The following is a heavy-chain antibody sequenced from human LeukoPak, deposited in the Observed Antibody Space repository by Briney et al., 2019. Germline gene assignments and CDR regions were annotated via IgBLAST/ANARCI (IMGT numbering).Heavy chain of an antibody. CDR1: GDSISSSSYY. CDR3: ARHRAPLNSYGGGRWFDP. J-gene: IGHJ5*02. Sequence: PSETLSLTCTVSGDSISSSSYYWGWIRQPPGKGLEWIGSIYSSGSTYYNPSLKSRVTISVDTSKNQFSLKLSSVTAADTAVYYCARHRAPLNSYGGGRWFDPWGQGTLVTASS. CDR2: IYSSGST. V-gene: IGHV4-39*01. D-gene: IGHD5-18*01.